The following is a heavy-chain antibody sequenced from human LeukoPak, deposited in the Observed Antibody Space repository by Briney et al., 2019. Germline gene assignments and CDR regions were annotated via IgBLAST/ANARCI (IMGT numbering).Heavy chain of an antibody. CDR1: GFTFHNFV. CDR2: ISGSGANT. J-gene: IGHJ3*01. CDR3: AKCRGVPAAIGAFDV. Sequence: GGSLKLSCAASGFTFHNFVMSWVRQAPGKGLEWVSSISGSGANTFYADSLKGRFTISRDNSKDSLLLQMDNLRADDTAVYFCAKCRGVPAAIGAFDVWGQGTIVTVSS. V-gene: IGHV3-23*01. D-gene: IGHD2-2*01.